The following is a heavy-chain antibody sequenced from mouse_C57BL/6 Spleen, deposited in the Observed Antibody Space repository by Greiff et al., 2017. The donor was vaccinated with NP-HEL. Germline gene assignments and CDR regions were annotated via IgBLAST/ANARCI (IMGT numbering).Heavy chain of an antibody. CDR3: ARFPYYYGSGGFAY. J-gene: IGHJ3*01. CDR2: INPSTGGT. V-gene: IGHV1-42*01. CDR1: GYSFTGYY. D-gene: IGHD1-1*01. Sequence: EVQLQQSGPELVKPGASVKISCKASGYSFTGYYMNWVKQSPEKSLEWIGEINPSTGGTTYNQKFKAKATLTVDKSSSTAYMQLKSLTSEDSAVYYCARFPYYYGSGGFAYWGQGTLVTVSA.